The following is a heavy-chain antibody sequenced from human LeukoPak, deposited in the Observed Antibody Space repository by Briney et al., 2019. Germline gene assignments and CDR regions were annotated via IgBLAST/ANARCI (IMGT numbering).Heavy chain of an antibody. CDR3: ARGYCSGGSCYPFDY. V-gene: IGHV4-59*08. J-gene: IGHJ4*02. Sequence: SETLSLTCTVSGGSISSYYWSWIRQPPGKGLEWIGYIYYSGSTNYNPSLKSRVTISVDTSKNQFSLKLSSVTAADTAVYYCARGYCSGGSCYPFDYWGQGTLVTVSS. D-gene: IGHD2-15*01. CDR2: IYYSGST. CDR1: GGSISSYY.